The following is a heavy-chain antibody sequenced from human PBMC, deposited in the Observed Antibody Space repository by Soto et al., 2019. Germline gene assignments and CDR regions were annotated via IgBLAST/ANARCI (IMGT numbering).Heavy chain of an antibody. Sequence: QVQLVQSGAEVRKPGASVKVSCKAFGYSLTTDYMHWVRQAPGQGLEWMAIMNPSGSSTSYPQKFQDRLTMTRDTSTSTVYMELRSMRSEDTAIYYCARDRSGFHWFDAWGQGTLVTVSS. V-gene: IGHV1-46*01. CDR3: ARDRSGFHWFDA. CDR1: GYSLTTDY. J-gene: IGHJ5*02. D-gene: IGHD3-22*01. CDR2: MNPSGSST.